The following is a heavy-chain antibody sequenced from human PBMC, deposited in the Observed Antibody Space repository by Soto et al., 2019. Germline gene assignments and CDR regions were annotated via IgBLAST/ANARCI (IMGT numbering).Heavy chain of an antibody. D-gene: IGHD3-22*01. CDR2: ISSSSSYI. Sequence: NPGGSLRLSCAASGFTFSSYSMNWVRQAPGKGLEWVSSISSSSSYIYYADSVKGRFTISRDNAKNSLYLQMNSLRAEDTAVYYCARPASSGYAHDAFDIWGQGTMVTVSS. CDR1: GFTFSSYS. V-gene: IGHV3-21*01. CDR3: ARPASSGYAHDAFDI. J-gene: IGHJ3*02.